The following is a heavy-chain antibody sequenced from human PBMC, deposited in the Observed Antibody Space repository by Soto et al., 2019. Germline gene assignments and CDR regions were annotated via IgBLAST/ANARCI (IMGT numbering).Heavy chain of an antibody. D-gene: IGHD1-26*01. V-gene: IGHV3-21*01. CDR2: INGRGNYI. J-gene: IGHJ4*02. CDR3: VREDGKVGTNSAFDY. CDR1: GFTFSTYT. Sequence: GGSLRRSCASAGFTFSTYTMNWVRQAPGKGLEWVSSINGRGNYIYYAESVKGRFTISRDNAKNSLYLQMDRLRAEDTALYYCVREDGKVGTNSAFDYWGLGALVTFSA.